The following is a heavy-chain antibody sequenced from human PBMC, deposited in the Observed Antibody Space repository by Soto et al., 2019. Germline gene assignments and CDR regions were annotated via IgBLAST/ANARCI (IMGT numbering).Heavy chain of an antibody. Sequence: ASVKVSCKASGYTFTTHAMHWVRQAPGQSLEWMGWINGGTGQTKHSQRFQGRFTISRDNAKNSLYLQMNSLRAEDTAVYYCASPDPYTAMVPHYYGMDVWGQGTTVTVSS. CDR2: INGGTGQT. J-gene: IGHJ6*02. V-gene: IGHV1-3*01. CDR1: GYTFTTHA. CDR3: ASPDPYTAMVPHYYGMDV. D-gene: IGHD5-18*01.